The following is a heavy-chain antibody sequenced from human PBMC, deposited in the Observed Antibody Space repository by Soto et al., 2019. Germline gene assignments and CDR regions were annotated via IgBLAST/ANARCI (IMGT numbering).Heavy chain of an antibody. CDR1: GFTFSSYG. V-gene: IGHV3-30*18. J-gene: IGHJ4*02. D-gene: IGHD3-3*02. CDR2: ISYDGSNK. Sequence: GGSLRLSCAASGFTFSSYGMHWVRQAPGKGLEWVAVISYDGSNKYYADSVKGRFTISRDNSKNTLYLQMNSLRAEDTAVYYCAKPSFLEWLSLWDWGQGTLVTVSS. CDR3: AKPSFLEWLSLWD.